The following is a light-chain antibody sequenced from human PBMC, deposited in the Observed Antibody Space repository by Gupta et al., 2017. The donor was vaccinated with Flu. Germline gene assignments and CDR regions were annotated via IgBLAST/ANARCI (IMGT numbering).Light chain of an antibody. CDR3: QQKRSSPWT. J-gene: IGKJ1*01. CDR2: KAS. Sequence: PSTLSASVGDRGTITCRASQNIDSSLAWYQKKTGRAPKSLIYKASRGETGVPSRFSGSGAGTEFSLTISRRQPDDFATYYCQQKRSSPWTFGQGTKVEIK. CDR1: QNIDSS. V-gene: IGKV1-5*03.